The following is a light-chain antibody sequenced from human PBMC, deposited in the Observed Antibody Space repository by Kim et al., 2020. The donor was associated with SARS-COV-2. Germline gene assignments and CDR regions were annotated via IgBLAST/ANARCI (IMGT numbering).Light chain of an antibody. J-gene: IGKJ3*01. Sequence: DIQMTQSPSSLSASVGDRVTITCQASHDIRNYLNWYQQKPGKAPRLLVYDAFDLETGVPSRFSGTGTGREFTLTISSLQPEDFATYYCQQYVALPFTFGPGTKVDIK. CDR3: QQYVALPFT. CDR1: HDIRNY. CDR2: DAF. V-gene: IGKV1-33*01.